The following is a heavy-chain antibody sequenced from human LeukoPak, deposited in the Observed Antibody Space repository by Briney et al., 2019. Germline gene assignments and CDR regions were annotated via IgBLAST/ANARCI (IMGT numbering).Heavy chain of an antibody. Sequence: SETLSLTCSVSGGSISGYYLNWLRQPPGKGLEWIGQIFYSGSTTYNPSLKSPVTISVDTSKNQFSLKLRSVTAADTAVYYCARGSPLMAGIYNFDYWGQGRLVTISP. CDR1: GGSISGYY. D-gene: IGHD6-19*01. CDR3: ARGSPLMAGIYNFDY. CDR2: IFYSGST. J-gene: IGHJ4*02. V-gene: IGHV4-59*01.